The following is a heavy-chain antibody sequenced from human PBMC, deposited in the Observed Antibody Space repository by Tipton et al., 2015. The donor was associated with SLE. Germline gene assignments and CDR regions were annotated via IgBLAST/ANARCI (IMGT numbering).Heavy chain of an antibody. V-gene: IGHV4-59*08. CDR2: IYYSGST. Sequence: TLSLTCTVSGGSISSYYWSWIRQPPGKGLEYIGYIYYSGSTNYNPSLKSRVTISIDTSKNQFSLKQSSVTAADTAMYYCVRNPVEAGTVDSWGQGTLVTVSS. CDR1: GGSISSYY. D-gene: IGHD6-13*01. CDR3: VRNPVEAGTVDS. J-gene: IGHJ4*02.